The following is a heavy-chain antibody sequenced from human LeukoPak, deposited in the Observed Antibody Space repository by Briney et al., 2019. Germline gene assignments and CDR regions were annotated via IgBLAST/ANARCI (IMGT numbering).Heavy chain of an antibody. D-gene: IGHD4-23*01. J-gene: IGHJ5*02. V-gene: IGHV1-2*02. CDR3: AREAGGNGSQLP. CDR1: GYTFTGYY. CDR2: INPNSGGT. Sequence: ASVKVSCKASGYTFTGYYMHWVRQAPGQGLEWMGWINPNSGGTNYAQKFQGRVTMTRDTSISTAYMELRRLRSDDTAVYYCAREAGGNGSQLPWGQGTLVTVSS.